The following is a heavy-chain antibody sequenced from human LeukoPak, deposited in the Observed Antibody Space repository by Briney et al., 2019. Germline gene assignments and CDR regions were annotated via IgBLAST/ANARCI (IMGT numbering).Heavy chain of an antibody. D-gene: IGHD3-22*01. Sequence: SETLSLTCTVSGGSISSYYWSWIRQPPGKGLEWIGYIYYSGSTNYNPSLKSRVTISVDTSKNQFSLKLSSVTAADTAVYYCARLSTYYDSSGYYGYFDYWGQGTLVTVSS. CDR1: GGSISSYY. CDR3: ARLSTYYDSSGYYGYFDY. J-gene: IGHJ4*02. CDR2: IYYSGST. V-gene: IGHV4-59*08.